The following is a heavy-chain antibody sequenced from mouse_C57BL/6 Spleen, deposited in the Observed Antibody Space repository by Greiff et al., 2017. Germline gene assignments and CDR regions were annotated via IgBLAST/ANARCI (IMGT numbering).Heavy chain of an antibody. CDR2: INPYNGDT. CDR1: GYSFTGYF. D-gene: IGHD2-4*01. Sequence: DVKLVESGPELVKPGDSVKISCKASGYSFTGYFMNWVMQSHGKSLEWIGRINPYNGDTFYNQKFKGKATLTVDKSSSTAHMELRSLTSEDSAVYYGASDYDEGYFDVWGTGTTVTGSS. V-gene: IGHV1-20*01. J-gene: IGHJ1*03. CDR3: ASDYDEGYFDV.